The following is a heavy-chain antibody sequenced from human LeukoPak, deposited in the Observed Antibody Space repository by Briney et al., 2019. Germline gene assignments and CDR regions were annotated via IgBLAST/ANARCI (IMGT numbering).Heavy chain of an antibody. D-gene: IGHD4-17*01. CDR3: ARESDYGDYFDY. V-gene: IGHV3-21*01. J-gene: IGHJ4*02. CDR1: GFTFSSYS. CDR2: ISSSSSYI. Sequence: GGSLRLSCAASGFTFSSYSMNCVRQAPGKGLEWGSSISSSSSYIYYADSVKGRFTISRDNAKNSLYMQMNSLRAEDTAVYYCARESDYGDYFDYWGQGTLVTVSS.